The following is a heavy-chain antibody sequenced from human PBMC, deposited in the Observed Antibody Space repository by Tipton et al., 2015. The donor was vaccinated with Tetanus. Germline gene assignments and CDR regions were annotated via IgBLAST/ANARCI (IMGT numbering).Heavy chain of an antibody. CDR1: GGSINRDTYY. Sequence: TLSLTCTVSGGSINRDTYYWVWIRQTPERGLEWIGNLHFSGNANYNPSLKSRVTISVDRSKNQFSLKLSSVTAADTAVYYCANHPGAKTQFDYWGQGTLVTVSS. CDR3: ANHPGAKTQFDY. CDR2: LHFSGNA. J-gene: IGHJ4*02. V-gene: IGHV4-39*07. D-gene: IGHD1-26*01.